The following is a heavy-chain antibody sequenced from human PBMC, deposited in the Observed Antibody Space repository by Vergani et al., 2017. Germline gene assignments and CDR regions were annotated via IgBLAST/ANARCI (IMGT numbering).Heavy chain of an antibody. V-gene: IGHV3-30*18. CDR2: ISSDGSNK. CDR3: VNGYYYDQSGLASFDY. D-gene: IGHD3-22*01. Sequence: QLVESGGGLVQPGRPLRLSCETSGLMFNNYGMHWVRQAPGKGLEWVAVISSDGSNKHYADSVKGRFTISRDNSQNTLYLQMDSLTAEDTAIYFCVNGYYYDQSGLASFDYWGQGTLVTVSS. CDR1: GLMFNNYG. J-gene: IGHJ4*02.